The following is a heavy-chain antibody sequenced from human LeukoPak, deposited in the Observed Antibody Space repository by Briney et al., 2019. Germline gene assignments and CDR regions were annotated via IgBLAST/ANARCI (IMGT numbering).Heavy chain of an antibody. Sequence: SETLSLTCAVYGGSFSGYYWSWIRQPPGKGLEWIGEINHSGSTDYNPSLKSRVTISVDTSKNQFSLKLSSVTAADTAVYYCARGSREDIVLMVYATFDYWGQGTLVTVSS. CDR3: ARGSREDIVLMVYATFDY. V-gene: IGHV4-34*01. CDR2: INHSGST. CDR1: GGSFSGYY. J-gene: IGHJ4*02. D-gene: IGHD2-8*01.